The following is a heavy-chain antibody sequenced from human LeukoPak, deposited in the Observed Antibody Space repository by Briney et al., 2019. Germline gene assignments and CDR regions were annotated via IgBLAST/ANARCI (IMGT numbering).Heavy chain of an antibody. Sequence: PSETLSLTCTVSGGSISSYYWSWIRQPPGKGLEWIGYIYYSGSTNYNPSLKSRVTISVDTSKNQFSLKLSSVTAADTAVYYCARELAGSGSYRPFDYWGQGTLVTVSS. CDR3: ARELAGSGSYRPFDY. CDR2: IYYSGST. CDR1: GGSISSYY. D-gene: IGHD3-10*01. V-gene: IGHV4-59*12. J-gene: IGHJ4*02.